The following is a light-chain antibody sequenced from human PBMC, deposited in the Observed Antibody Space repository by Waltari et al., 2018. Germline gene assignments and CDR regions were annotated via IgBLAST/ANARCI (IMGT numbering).Light chain of an antibody. CDR2: STN. CDR3: AAWDDNMNGL. Sequence: QSVLTQPPSASGTPGPRVTLSCSGSSSNIGRHIVNWYQQPPGTAPKLLIYSTNQRPSGVPDRFSGSKSGTSASLAISGLQSEDEADYYCAAWDDNMNGLFGGGTKLTAL. J-gene: IGLJ2*01. CDR1: SSNIGRHI. V-gene: IGLV1-44*01.